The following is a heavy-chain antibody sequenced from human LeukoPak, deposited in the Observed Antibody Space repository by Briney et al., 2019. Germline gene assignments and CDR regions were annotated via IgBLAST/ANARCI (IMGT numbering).Heavy chain of an antibody. D-gene: IGHD4-17*01. CDR2: ISSSSSYI. Sequence: GGSLRLSCAASGFTFSSYSMNWVRQAPGKGLEWVSSISSSSSYIYYADSVKGRFTISRDNAKNSLYLQMNSLRAEDTAVYYCARDPYGDCVGFDYWGQGTLVTVSS. J-gene: IGHJ4*02. CDR1: GFTFSSYS. V-gene: IGHV3-21*01. CDR3: ARDPYGDCVGFDY.